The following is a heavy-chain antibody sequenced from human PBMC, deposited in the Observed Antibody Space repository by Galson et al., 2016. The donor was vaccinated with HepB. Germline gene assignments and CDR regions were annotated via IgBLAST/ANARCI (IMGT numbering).Heavy chain of an antibody. CDR3: ARAHSSGWFFFAY. CDR2: IIPMFGAA. Sequence: SVKVSCKASGGTFSTSAFNWVRQAPGQGLEWMGGIIPMFGAARYTQRFQDRVTITADGSTSTVYMELSSLRSDDTAFYYCARAHSSGWFFFAYWGQGTLVTVSS. J-gene: IGHJ4*02. V-gene: IGHV1-69*13. CDR1: GGTFSTSA. D-gene: IGHD6-19*01.